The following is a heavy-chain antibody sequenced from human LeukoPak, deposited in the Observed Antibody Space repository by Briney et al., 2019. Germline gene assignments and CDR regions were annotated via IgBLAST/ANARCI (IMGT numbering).Heavy chain of an antibody. CDR2: IYYSGST. CDR1: GGSISSVGYY. D-gene: IGHD2-2*01. J-gene: IGHJ4*02. V-gene: IGHV4-31*02. CDR3: ARVAVPKFFDY. Sequence: SQTLSLTCTVSGGSISSVGYYWSWIRQHPGKGLEWIGYIYYSGSTYSNPSLKSRVTISVDRSKNQFSLKLSSVTAADTAVYYCARVAVPKFFDYWGQGTLVTVSS.